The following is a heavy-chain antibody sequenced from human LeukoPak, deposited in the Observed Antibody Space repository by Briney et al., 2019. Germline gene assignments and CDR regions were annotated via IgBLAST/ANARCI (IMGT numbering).Heavy chain of an antibody. CDR1: GFTFSSYG. J-gene: IGHJ6*02. CDR2: ISYDGSNK. V-gene: IGHV3-30*18. D-gene: IGHD3-3*01. Sequence: GGSLRLSCADSGFTFSSYGMHWVRQAPGKGLEWVAVISYDGSNKYYADSVKGRFTISRDNSKNTLYLQMNSLRAEDTAVYYCAKDSKRAYYDFCSGYPYYYYGMDVWGQGTTVTVSS. CDR3: AKDSKRAYYDFCSGYPYYYYGMDV.